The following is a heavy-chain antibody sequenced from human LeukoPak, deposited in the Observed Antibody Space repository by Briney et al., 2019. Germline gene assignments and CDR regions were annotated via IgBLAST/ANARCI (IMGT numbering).Heavy chain of an antibody. J-gene: IGHJ4*02. D-gene: IGHD2-15*01. V-gene: IGHV3-23*01. Sequence: GGSLRLSCSTSGFTFGSYGMTWVRQAPGKGLEWVSEITTSGGPSFYTDSVKGRFTISRDNSKNTLYLQMNSLRAEDTAVYYCAKEADSGDNYFDYWGQGTLVTVSS. CDR1: GFTFGSYG. CDR2: ITTSGGPS. CDR3: AKEADSGDNYFDY.